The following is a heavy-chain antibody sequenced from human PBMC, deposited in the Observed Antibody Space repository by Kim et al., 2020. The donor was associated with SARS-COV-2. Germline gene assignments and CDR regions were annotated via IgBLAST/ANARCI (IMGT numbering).Heavy chain of an antibody. CDR2: INGGNGNT. CDR3: AREGSGSYNWLDP. Sequence: ASVKVSCKALGYTFDTFSLYWLRQAPGQRFEWMGWINGGNGNTRYSQNFQGRVIFTRDTSATTAYMELTSLTFKDTAVYYCAREGSGSYNWLDPWGQGTL. V-gene: IGHV1-3*01. J-gene: IGHJ5*02. D-gene: IGHD3-10*01. CDR1: GYTFDTFS.